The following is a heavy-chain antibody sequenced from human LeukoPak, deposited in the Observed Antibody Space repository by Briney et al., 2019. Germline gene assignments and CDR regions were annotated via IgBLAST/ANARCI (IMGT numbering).Heavy chain of an antibody. CDR2: IYYSGST. CDR1: GGSISSGDYY. Sequence: SQTLSLTCTVSGGSISSGDYYWSWIRQPPGKGLEWIGYIYYSGSTYYNPSLKSRVTISVDTSKNQFSLKLSSVTAADTAVFHCARQGGIAVAGTGGDYFDYWGQGTLVTVSS. V-gene: IGHV4-30-4*01. CDR3: ARQGGIAVAGTGGDYFDY. D-gene: IGHD6-19*01. J-gene: IGHJ4*02.